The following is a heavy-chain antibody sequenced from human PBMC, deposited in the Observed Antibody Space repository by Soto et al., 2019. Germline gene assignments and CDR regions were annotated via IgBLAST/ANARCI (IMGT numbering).Heavy chain of an antibody. Sequence: SETLSLTCTVSGGSISSYYWSWIRQPPGKGLEWIGYIYYSGSTNYNPSLKSRVTISVDTSKNQFSLKLSSVTAADTAVYYCARVDYYYYMDVWGKGTTVTVSS. V-gene: IGHV4-59*01. CDR1: GGSISSYY. J-gene: IGHJ6*03. CDR2: IYYSGST. CDR3: ARVDYYYYMDV.